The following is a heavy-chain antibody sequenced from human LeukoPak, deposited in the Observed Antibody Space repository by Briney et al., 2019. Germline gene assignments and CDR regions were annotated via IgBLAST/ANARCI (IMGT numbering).Heavy chain of an antibody. Sequence: GGSLRLSCAASGFTFSSYGMHWVRQAPGKGLEWVAVIWYDGSNKYYADSVKGRFTISRDSSKNTLYLQMNSLRAEDTAVYYCARDKSPIVVVTNNWFDPWGQGTLVTVSS. D-gene: IGHD3-22*01. V-gene: IGHV3-33*01. CDR1: GFTFSSYG. CDR2: IWYDGSNK. J-gene: IGHJ5*02. CDR3: ARDKSPIVVVTNNWFDP.